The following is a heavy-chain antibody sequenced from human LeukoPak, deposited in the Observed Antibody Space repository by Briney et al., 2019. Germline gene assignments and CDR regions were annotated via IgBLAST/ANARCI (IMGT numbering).Heavy chain of an antibody. D-gene: IGHD1-26*01. Sequence: SSETLSLTCAVYIDSFSNYHWNWIRQTPAKGIEWIEEVNESGGTNISPSLRSRVILSVDTSKNQFSLKLISVTVADTAIYYCARGQGATVPQVGKNWFDPWGQGTRVTVSS. CDR3: ARGQGATVPQVGKNWFDP. CDR2: VNESGGT. J-gene: IGHJ5*02. CDR1: IDSFSNYH. V-gene: IGHV4-34*01.